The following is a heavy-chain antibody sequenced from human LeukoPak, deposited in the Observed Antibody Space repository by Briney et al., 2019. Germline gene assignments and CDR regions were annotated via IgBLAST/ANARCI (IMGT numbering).Heavy chain of an antibody. CDR1: GFTFSSYA. V-gene: IGHV3-30*04. Sequence: GRSLRLSCAASGFTFSSYAMHWVRQAPGKGLERVAVISYDGSNKYYADSVKGRFTISRDNSKNTLYLQMNSLRAEDTAVYYCARTYYYGSGSPSFFDYWGQGTLVTVSS. CDR3: ARTYYYGSGSPSFFDY. D-gene: IGHD3-10*01. J-gene: IGHJ4*02. CDR2: ISYDGSNK.